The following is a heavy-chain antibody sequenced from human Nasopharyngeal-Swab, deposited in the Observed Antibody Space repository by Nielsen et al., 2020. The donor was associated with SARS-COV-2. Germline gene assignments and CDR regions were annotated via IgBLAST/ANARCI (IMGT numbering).Heavy chain of an antibody. CDR3: AKDRDSGDDSEDYYHYYGMDV. D-gene: IGHD5-12*01. CDR2: ISGDSDTT. J-gene: IGHJ6*02. Sequence: GGSLRLTCAASGFTFSNFAMSWVRQAPGKGLEWVSVISGDSDTTYYADSVRGRFTISRDNSKNTLNLQMNNLRAEDTAIYYCAKDRDSGDDSEDYYHYYGMDVWGQGAPVTVSS. CDR1: GFTFSNFA. V-gene: IGHV3-23*01.